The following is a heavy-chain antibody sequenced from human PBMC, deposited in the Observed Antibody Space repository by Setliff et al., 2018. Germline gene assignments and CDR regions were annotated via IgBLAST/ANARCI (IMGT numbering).Heavy chain of an antibody. CDR1: GVTFSSYT. CDR2: IDSSSTWI. D-gene: IGHD6-25*01. V-gene: IGHV3-21*01. Sequence: GESLKISCAASGVTFSSYTMDWVRQAPGQGLEWVSSIDSSSTWIYYADSVKGRFTISRDNAKNSLYLQMNSLRADDTAVYYCARSAANGGHDPFDIWGQGTMVTVSS. J-gene: IGHJ3*02. CDR3: ARSAANGGHDPFDI.